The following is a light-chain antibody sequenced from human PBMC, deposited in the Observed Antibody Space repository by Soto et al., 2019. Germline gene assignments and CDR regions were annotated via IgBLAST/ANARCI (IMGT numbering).Light chain of an antibody. Sequence: QAVLTHPASGSGSPGQSITISCTGTSSEVGGYNYVSWYQQHPGKAPKLMIYEVSNRPSGVPRRFSGSKSGNTASLTVSGLQAVDEADYYCSSYSDTNICVFGTGTKVTVL. J-gene: IGLJ1*01. CDR3: SSYSDTNICV. CDR2: EVS. CDR1: SSEVGGYNY. V-gene: IGLV2-8*01.